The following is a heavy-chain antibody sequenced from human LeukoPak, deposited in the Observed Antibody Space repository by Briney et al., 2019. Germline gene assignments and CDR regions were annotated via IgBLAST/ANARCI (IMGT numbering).Heavy chain of an antibody. V-gene: IGHV3-30*04. Sequence: GGSLGLSCAASGFTFSSYAMHWVRQAPGKGLEWVAVISYDGSNKYYADSVKGRFTISRDNSKNTLYLQMNSLRAEDTAVYYCARDSYGDFDYWGQGTLVTVSS. CDR1: GFTFSSYA. CDR2: ISYDGSNK. CDR3: ARDSYGDFDY. J-gene: IGHJ4*02. D-gene: IGHD4-17*01.